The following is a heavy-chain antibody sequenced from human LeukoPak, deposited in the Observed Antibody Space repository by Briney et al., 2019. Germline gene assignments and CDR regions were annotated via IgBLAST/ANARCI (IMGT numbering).Heavy chain of an antibody. J-gene: IGHJ4*02. V-gene: IGHV3-30*18. CDR2: TSYDGGNT. Sequence: GGSLRLSCAASGFTFSSNGMYWVRQAPGKGLEWVAVTSYDGGNTYYADSVKGRFTISRDNSKNTLYLQTNSLRAEDTAVYYCAKDFGSGWYGGIDFWGQGTLVTVSS. CDR3: AKDFGSGWYGGIDF. CDR1: GFTFSSNG. D-gene: IGHD6-19*01.